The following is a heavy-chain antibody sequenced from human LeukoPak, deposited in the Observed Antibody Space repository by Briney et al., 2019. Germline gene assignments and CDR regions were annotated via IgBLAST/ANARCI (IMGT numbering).Heavy chain of an antibody. V-gene: IGHV4-34*01. CDR2: INHSGST. CDR3: ARISGGFGELLRANDAFDI. D-gene: IGHD3-10*01. Sequence: SETLSLTCAVYGGSFSGYYWSWIRQPPGKGLEWIGEINHSGSTNYNPSLKSRVTISVDTSKNQFSLKLSSVTAADTAVYYCARISGGFGELLRANDAFDIWGQGTMVTVSS. CDR1: GGSFSGYY. J-gene: IGHJ3*02.